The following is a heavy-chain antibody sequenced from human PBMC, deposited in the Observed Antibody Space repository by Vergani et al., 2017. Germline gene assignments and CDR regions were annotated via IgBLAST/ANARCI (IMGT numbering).Heavy chain of an antibody. V-gene: IGHV4-4*07. D-gene: IGHD1-26*01. CDR2: IYTSGST. CDR3: ARGRSALSSFIVGTTTTGGFDP. CDR1: GGSISSYY. J-gene: IGHJ5*02. Sequence: QVKLQESGPGLVKPSETLSLTCTVSGGSISSYYWSWIRQPAGKGLEWIGRIYTSGSTNYNPSLKSRVTMSVDTSKNQFSLKLSSVTAADTAVYYCARGRSALSSFIVGTTTTGGFDPWGQGTLVTVSS.